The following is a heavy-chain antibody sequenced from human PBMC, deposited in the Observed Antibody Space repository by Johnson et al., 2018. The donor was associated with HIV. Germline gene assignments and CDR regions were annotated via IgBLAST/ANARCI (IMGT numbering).Heavy chain of an antibody. CDR3: AKEGYYYDSKNDAFDI. CDR1: GLNVSGNY. J-gene: IGHJ3*02. D-gene: IGHD3-22*01. CDR2: IYSGGLT. V-gene: IGHV3-66*02. Sequence: MQLVESGGGLAQPGGSLRLSCAASGLNVSGNYMSWVRQSPGKGLEGVSVIYSGGLTYYAQSVKGRFTISRDNSKNTLYLQMNSLRAEDTAVYYCAKEGYYYDSKNDAFDIWGQGTMVTVSS.